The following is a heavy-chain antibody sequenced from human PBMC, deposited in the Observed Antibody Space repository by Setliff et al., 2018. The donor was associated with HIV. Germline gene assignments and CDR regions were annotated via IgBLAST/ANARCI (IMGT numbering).Heavy chain of an antibody. J-gene: IGHJ4*02. V-gene: IGHV4-4*09. Sequence: SETLSLTCTVSGGSISSYYWSWIRQPPGKGLGWIGYIYTSGSTNYNPSLKSRVTISVDTSKNQFSLKLSSVTAADTAVYYCAITGYSSGYWYFDYWGQGTLVTVS. CDR2: IYTSGST. CDR3: AITGYSSGYWYFDY. D-gene: IGHD6-19*01. CDR1: GGSISSYY.